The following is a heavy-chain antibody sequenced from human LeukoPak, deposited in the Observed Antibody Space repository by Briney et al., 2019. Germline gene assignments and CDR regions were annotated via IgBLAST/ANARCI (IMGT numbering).Heavy chain of an antibody. CDR2: ISAYNGNT. V-gene: IGHV1-18*01. D-gene: IGHD5-12*01. CDR3: ARDSGGYDSDYYYGMDV. Sequence: ASVKVSCKASGYTFTSYGISWVRQAPGQGLEWMGWISAYNGNTNYAQKLQGRVTMTTDTSTSTAYMELRSLRSDDTAVYYCARDSGGYDSDYYYGMDVWGQGTTVTVSS. CDR1: GYTFTSYG. J-gene: IGHJ6*02.